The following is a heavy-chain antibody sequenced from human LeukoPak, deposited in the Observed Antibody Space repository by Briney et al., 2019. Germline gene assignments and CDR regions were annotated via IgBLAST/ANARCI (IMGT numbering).Heavy chain of an antibody. D-gene: IGHD1-26*01. J-gene: IGHJ4*02. CDR3: ARQSSPYSGEYYFDY. V-gene: IGHV4-59*08. CDR2: IYYSGST. Sequence: SETLSLTCTVSGGSISSYYWSWIRQPPGKGLEWIGYIYYSGSTNYNPSLKSRVTISVDTSKNQFSLKLSSVTAADTAVYYCARQSSPYSGEYYFDYWGQGTLVTVS. CDR1: GGSISSYY.